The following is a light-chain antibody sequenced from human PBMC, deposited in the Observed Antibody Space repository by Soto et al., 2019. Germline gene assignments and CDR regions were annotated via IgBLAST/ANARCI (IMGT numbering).Light chain of an antibody. V-gene: IGLV2-14*01. CDR2: DVS. CDR3: SSYTSSSDNYV. CDR1: SSDVGGYNY. Sequence: QSALTQPASVSGSPGQSITISCTGTSSDVGGYNYVSWYQQHPGKAPKLMIYDVSNRPSGVSNRFSGSKSGNTASLTISGLQAEDEADYYCSSYTSSSDNYVFGTGTKAPS. J-gene: IGLJ1*01.